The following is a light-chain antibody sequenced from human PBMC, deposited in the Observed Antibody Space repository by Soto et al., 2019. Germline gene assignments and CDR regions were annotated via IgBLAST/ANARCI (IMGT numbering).Light chain of an antibody. CDR1: SSNLGADYD. Sequence: QSVLTQPPSVSGTPGQTVSISRAGTSSNLGADYDVHWYQQLPGTAPRLLIFGNRVRPSGVPDRFSGSKSGTSASLAITGLQAEDEAIYYCQSYDNSLTTAIFGAGTKVTVL. J-gene: IGLJ2*01. CDR2: GNR. CDR3: QSYDNSLTTAI. V-gene: IGLV1-40*02.